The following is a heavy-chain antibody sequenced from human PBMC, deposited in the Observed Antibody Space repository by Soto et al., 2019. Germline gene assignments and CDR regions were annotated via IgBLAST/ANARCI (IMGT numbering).Heavy chain of an antibody. Sequence: QVQLVQSGAEVKKPGASVKVSCKASGYTFTSYYMHWVRQAPGQGLVWMGIINPSGGSTSYAQKFQGRLTMTRHTSTSTVYMELSSRRSEDTAVYYCARESSSGSSWSEYNWFDPWGQGTLVTVSS. CDR1: GYTFTSYY. CDR2: INPSGGST. D-gene: IGHD6-13*01. V-gene: IGHV1-46*01. CDR3: ARESSSGSSWSEYNWFDP. J-gene: IGHJ5*02.